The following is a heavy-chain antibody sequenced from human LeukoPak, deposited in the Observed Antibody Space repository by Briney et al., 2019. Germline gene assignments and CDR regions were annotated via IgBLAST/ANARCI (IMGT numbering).Heavy chain of an antibody. CDR1: GYTLTELS. V-gene: IGHV1-24*01. Sequence: ASVKVSCKVSGYTLTELSMHWVRQAPGKGLEWMGGFDPEDGEPIYAQKFQGRVTMTEDTSTDTAYMELSSLRSEDTAVYYCATFGTVTTGFDYWGQGTLVTVSS. CDR2: FDPEDGEP. CDR3: ATFGTVTTGFDY. D-gene: IGHD4-17*01. J-gene: IGHJ4*02.